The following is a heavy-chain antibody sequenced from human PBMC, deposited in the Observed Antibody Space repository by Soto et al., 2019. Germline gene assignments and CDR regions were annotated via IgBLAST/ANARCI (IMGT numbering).Heavy chain of an antibody. CDR3: GKVLVGATGKTDYDS. Sequence: SETLSLTCTVSGGSIYRSGYYWGWIRQPPGRGLEWIGNIDYNGVTYSNHSLKSRVTISRDTSKNQFSLKLTSVTAEDTALYYCGKVLVGATGKTDYDSWGQGTMVTVSS. V-gene: IGHV4-39*01. J-gene: IGHJ4*02. CDR2: IDYNGVT. CDR1: GGSIYRSGYY. D-gene: IGHD2-15*01.